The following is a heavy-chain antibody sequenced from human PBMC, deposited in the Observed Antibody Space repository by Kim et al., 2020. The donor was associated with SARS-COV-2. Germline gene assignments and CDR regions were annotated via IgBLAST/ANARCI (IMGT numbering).Heavy chain of an antibody. V-gene: IGHV4-4*02. Sequence: SETLSLTCAVSGGSISSSNWWSWVRQPSGKGLEWIGEIYHSGSTNYNPSLKSRVTISVDKSKNQFSLKLSSVTAADTAVYYCARMSSSSFDPLYYYYFGMDVWGQGATVAVSS. CDR2: IYHSGST. CDR1: GGSISSSNW. CDR3: ARMSSSSFDPLYYYYFGMDV. J-gene: IGHJ6*02. D-gene: IGHD6-6*01.